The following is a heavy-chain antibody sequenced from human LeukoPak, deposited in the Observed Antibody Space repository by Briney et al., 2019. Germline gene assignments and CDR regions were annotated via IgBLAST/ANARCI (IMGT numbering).Heavy chain of an antibody. CDR1: GFTVSSNY. V-gene: IGHV3-66*01. CDR2: IYSGGSA. CDR3: ASGYSYGYLDY. Sequence: PGGSLRLSCAASGFTVSSNYMSWVRQAPGKGLEWISVIYSGGSAYCADSVKGRFTISRDNSKNTLYLQMNSLRAEDTAVYYCASGYSYGYLDYWGQGTLVTVSS. D-gene: IGHD5-18*01. J-gene: IGHJ4*02.